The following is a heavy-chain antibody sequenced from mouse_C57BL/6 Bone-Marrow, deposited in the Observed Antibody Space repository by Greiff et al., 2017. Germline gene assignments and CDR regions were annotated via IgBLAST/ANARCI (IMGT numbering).Heavy chain of an antibody. J-gene: IGHJ2*01. D-gene: IGHD1-1*01. CDR3: ARDYYGSSFFDY. CDR2: IDPSDSYT. V-gene: IGHV1-50*01. Sequence: QVQLQQPGAELVKPGASVKLSCKASGYTFTSYWMQWVKQRPGQGLEWIGEIDPSDSYTNYNQKFKGKATLTVDTSSRTAYMQLSSLTSEDSAVYYCARDYYGSSFFDYWGQGNTLTVSS. CDR1: GYTFTSYW.